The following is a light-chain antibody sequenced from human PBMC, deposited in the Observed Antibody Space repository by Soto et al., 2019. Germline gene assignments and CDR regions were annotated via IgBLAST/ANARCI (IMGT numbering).Light chain of an antibody. CDR2: EAS. CDR3: QQYNSYSYT. V-gene: IGKV1-5*03. CDR1: QSINNW. J-gene: IGKJ2*01. Sequence: DFQMTQSPSTLSASVGHRVAITCRASQSINNWLAWYQQKPGKAPKLLIYEASNLQSGVPSRFSGSGSGTEFILTISSLQPDDFATYYCQQYNSYSYTFGQGTKLEIK.